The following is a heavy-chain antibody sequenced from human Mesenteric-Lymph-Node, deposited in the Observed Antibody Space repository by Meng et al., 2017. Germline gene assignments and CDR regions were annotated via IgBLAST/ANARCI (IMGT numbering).Heavy chain of an antibody. V-gene: IGHV3-21*01. D-gene: IGHD3-22*01. CDR3: ARDSFSSGYSGDAFDI. CDR1: GFTFSSYS. Sequence: GESLKISCAASGFTFSSYSMNWVRQAPGKGLEWVSSISSSSSYIYYADSVKGRFTISRDNAKNSLYLQMNSLRAEDTAVYYCARDSFSSGYSGDAFDIWGQGTMVTVSS. CDR2: ISSSSSYI. J-gene: IGHJ3*02.